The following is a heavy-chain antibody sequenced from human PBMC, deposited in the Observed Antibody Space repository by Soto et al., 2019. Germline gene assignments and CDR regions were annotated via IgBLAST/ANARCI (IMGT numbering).Heavy chain of an antibody. J-gene: IGHJ4*02. Sequence: RASVKVSCKASGYTFTRYAIHWVRQAPGQGLEWMGWINAGSGSSRYSQSFQGRVTITRDTSASTAYMELSSLIFEDTGVYYCARERAVSANFFDYWGQGTLVTVSS. D-gene: IGHD2-21*02. V-gene: IGHV1-3*01. CDR1: GYTFTRYA. CDR3: ARERAVSANFFDY. CDR2: INAGSGSS.